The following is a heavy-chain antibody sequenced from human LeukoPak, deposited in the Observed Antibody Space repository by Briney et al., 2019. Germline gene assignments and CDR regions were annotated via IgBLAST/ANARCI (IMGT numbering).Heavy chain of an antibody. Sequence: SETLSLTCTVSGVSINSSSNQWGWIRQPPGKGLEWIGSISYSGNTYYKPSLKSRVTVSVDTSKKQFSLKLSSVTAADTAVYFCTKIPIVIVPAYFDSWGQGTLVTVSS. D-gene: IGHD2-2*01. J-gene: IGHJ4*02. V-gene: IGHV4-39*01. CDR1: GVSINSSSNQ. CDR3: TKIPIVIVPAYFDS. CDR2: ISYSGNT.